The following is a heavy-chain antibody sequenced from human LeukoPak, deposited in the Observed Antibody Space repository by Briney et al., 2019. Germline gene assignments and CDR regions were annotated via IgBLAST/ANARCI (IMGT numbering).Heavy chain of an antibody. J-gene: IGHJ5*02. CDR3: ARLPTGFPNWFDP. D-gene: IGHD2-8*02. CDR2: IYYSGTT. V-gene: IGHV4-39*01. CDR1: GGSIISSSYN. Sequence: SETLSLTCTVSGGSIISSSYNWGWIREPPWNGLEWIGTIYYSGTTYYNPSLQSRVTISVDPSKNEFSLKVNSVTAADTAVYYCARLPTGFPNWFDPWGQGTRVTVSS.